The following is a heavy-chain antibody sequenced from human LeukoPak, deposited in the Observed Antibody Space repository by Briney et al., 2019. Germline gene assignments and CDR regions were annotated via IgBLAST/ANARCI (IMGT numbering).Heavy chain of an antibody. D-gene: IGHD6-19*01. CDR3: ARGKYSSGWYYFDY. Sequence: PSETLSLTCAVSGGSISSSNWWSWVRQPPGKGLEWIGEINHSGSTNYNPSLKSRVTISVDTSKNQFSLKLSSVTAADTAVYYCARGKYSSGWYYFDYWGQGTLVTVSS. CDR2: INHSGST. V-gene: IGHV4-4*02. J-gene: IGHJ4*02. CDR1: GGSISSSNW.